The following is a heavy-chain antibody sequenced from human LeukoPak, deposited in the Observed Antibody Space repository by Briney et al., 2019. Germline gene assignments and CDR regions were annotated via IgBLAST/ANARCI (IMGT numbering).Heavy chain of an antibody. V-gene: IGHV4-59*06. CDR2: IYYSGST. CDR1: GGSISSYY. D-gene: IGHD6-25*01. CDR3: ARCRLAASWFDP. Sequence: PSETLSLTCTVSGGSISSYYWSWIRQPPGKGLEWIGYIYYSGSTYYNPSLKSRVTISVDTSKNQFSLKLSSVTAADTAVYYCARCRLAASWFDPWGQGTLVTVSS. J-gene: IGHJ5*02.